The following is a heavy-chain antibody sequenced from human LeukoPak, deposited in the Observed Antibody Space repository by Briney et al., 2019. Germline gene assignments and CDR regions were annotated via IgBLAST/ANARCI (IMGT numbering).Heavy chain of an antibody. CDR2: INHSGST. V-gene: IGHV4-34*01. CDR1: GGSFSGYY. J-gene: IGHJ3*02. D-gene: IGHD3-16*01. Sequence: SETLSLTCAVYGGSFSGYYWSWIRQPPGKGLEWIGEINHSGSTNYNPSLKSRVTISVDTSKNQFSLKLSSVTAADTAVYYCARASRVPKLGTRSHFTFGAFDIWGQGTMVTVSS. CDR3: ARASRVPKLGTRSHFTFGAFDI.